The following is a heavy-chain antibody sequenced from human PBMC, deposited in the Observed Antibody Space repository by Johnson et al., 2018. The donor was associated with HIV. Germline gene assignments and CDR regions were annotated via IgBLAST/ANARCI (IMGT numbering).Heavy chain of an antibody. V-gene: IGHV3-11*01. D-gene: IGHD2-21*01. CDR2: ITSTGITV. J-gene: IGHJ3*02. CDR3: TTADRVIVVVIANGGDTFDI. Sequence: QVQLVESGGGLVKPGGSLRLSCAASGFTFSDYYMSWIRQAPGKGLEWVSYITSTGITVYYAASVKGRFTIPRDNAKNSLYLQINSRGAEDTAVYYCTTADRVIVVVIANGGDTFDIWGQGTMVTVSS. CDR1: GFTFSDYY.